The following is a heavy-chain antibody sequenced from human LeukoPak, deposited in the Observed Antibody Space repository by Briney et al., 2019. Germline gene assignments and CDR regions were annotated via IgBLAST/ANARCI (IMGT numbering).Heavy chain of an antibody. D-gene: IGHD1-14*01. Sequence: PGGSLRLSCAASGFTFSSYAMHWVRQAPGKGLEWVTVISYDGSNKYYADSVKGRFTISRDNAKNTLYLQMNSLRAEDTAVYYCARDKVSNHVFDYWGQGTLVTVSS. CDR3: ARDKVSNHVFDY. V-gene: IGHV3-30*04. CDR2: ISYDGSNK. CDR1: GFTFSSYA. J-gene: IGHJ4*02.